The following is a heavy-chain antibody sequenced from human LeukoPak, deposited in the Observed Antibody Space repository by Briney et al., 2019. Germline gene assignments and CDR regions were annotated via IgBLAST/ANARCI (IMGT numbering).Heavy chain of an antibody. CDR1: GGSISSGGYY. CDR3: ARDGYSSSAGAFDI. V-gene: IGHV4-61*08. D-gene: IGHD6-13*01. Sequence: PSETLSLTCTVSGGSISSGGYYWSWIRQPPGKGLEWIGCIYYSGSTNYNPSLKSRVTISVDTSKNQFSLKLSSVTAADTAVYYCARDGYSSSAGAFDIWGQGTMVTVSS. CDR2: IYYSGST. J-gene: IGHJ3*02.